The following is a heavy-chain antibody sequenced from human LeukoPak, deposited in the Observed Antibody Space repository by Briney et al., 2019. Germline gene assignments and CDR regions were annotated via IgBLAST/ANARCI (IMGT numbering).Heavy chain of an antibody. CDR3: ARKYGGYADY. V-gene: IGHV3-48*02. CDR2: ISGGSSSV. D-gene: IGHD5-12*01. CDR1: GFTFISYS. Sequence: GGSLRLPCAASGFTFISYSISWVRQAPGKGLEWVSHISGGSSSVYYADSVKGRFTISRDNAKNSLYLQMNSLRDEDTAVYYCARKYGGYADYWGQGTLVTVSS. J-gene: IGHJ4*02.